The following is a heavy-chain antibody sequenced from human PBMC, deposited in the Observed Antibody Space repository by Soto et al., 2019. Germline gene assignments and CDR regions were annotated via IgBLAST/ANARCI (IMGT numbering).Heavy chain of an antibody. CDR3: ARDEYYGSGSYYRPYYYGMDV. CDR1: GFTFSSYA. V-gene: IGHV3-30-3*01. D-gene: IGHD3-10*01. Sequence: GGSLRLSCAASGFTFSSYAMHWVRQAPGKGLEWVAVISYDGSNKYYADSVKGRFTISRDNSKNTLYLQMNSLRAEDTAVYYCARDEYYGSGSYYRPYYYGMDVWGQGTTVTVS. CDR2: ISYDGSNK. J-gene: IGHJ6*02.